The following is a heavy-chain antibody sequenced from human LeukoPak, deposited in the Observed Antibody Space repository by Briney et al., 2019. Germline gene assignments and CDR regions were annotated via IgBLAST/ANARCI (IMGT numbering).Heavy chain of an antibody. Sequence: ASVTVSCKASGYTFTGYYMHWVRQAPGQGLEWMGWINPNSGGTNYAQKFQGRVTMTRDTSISTAYMELSRLRSDDTAVYYCARTMAAAGTFDYWGQGTLVTVSS. D-gene: IGHD6-13*01. CDR3: ARTMAAAGTFDY. CDR2: INPNSGGT. CDR1: GYTFTGYY. J-gene: IGHJ4*02. V-gene: IGHV1-2*02.